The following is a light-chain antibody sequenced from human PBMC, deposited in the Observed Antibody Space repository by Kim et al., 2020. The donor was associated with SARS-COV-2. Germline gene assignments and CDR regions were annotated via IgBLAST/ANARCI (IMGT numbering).Light chain of an antibody. CDR3: NSRESGVNHVV. Sequence: ALGATISNICQGETRRINYADWYQQKPGQDPVLVIYENNNRPPGSLNRCLASSSGNTASLTITGARAEDEAAYYCNSRESGVNHVVFGGGTQLTVL. J-gene: IGLJ3*02. CDR2: ENN. V-gene: IGLV3-19*01. CDR1: TRRINY.